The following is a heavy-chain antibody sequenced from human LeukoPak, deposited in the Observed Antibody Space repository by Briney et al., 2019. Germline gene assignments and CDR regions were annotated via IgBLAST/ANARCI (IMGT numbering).Heavy chain of an antibody. CDR2: ISVYSGDT. J-gene: IGHJ6*03. Sequence: VASVKVSCKASGYTFTTSGISWVRQAPGQGLEWMGWISVYSGDTKYAQKLQGRVTMTTDTSTSTAYMEFRSLRSDDTAVYYCARAGYCNTTSCFEYFYYYYMDAWGKGTPVTVSS. CDR3: ARAGYCNTTSCFEYFYYYYMDA. V-gene: IGHV1-18*01. D-gene: IGHD2-2*01. CDR1: GYTFTTSG.